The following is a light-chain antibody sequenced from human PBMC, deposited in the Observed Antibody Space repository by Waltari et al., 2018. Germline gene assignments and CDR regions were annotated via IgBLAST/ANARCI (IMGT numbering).Light chain of an antibody. CDR3: QQYYSTPPLT. V-gene: IGKV1-13*02. J-gene: IGKJ4*01. CDR1: QGISSA. CDR2: DAS. Sequence: AIQLTQSPSSLSASVGDRVTITCRASQGISSALAWYQQKPGKAPKLLIYDASSLESGVPSRFSGSGSGTDFTLTISSLQAEDVAVYYCQQYYSTPPLTFGGGTKVEIK.